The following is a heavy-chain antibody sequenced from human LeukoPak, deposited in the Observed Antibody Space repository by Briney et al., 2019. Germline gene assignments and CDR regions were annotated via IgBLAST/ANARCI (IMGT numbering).Heavy chain of an antibody. CDR3: ARGSGWFYY. J-gene: IGHJ4*02. V-gene: IGHV3-7*04. D-gene: IGHD3-3*01. Sequence: GGSLRLSCAASGFTFSTYWMSWVRQAPGKGLEWVANINQDGSEKYYVGSLKGRFTISRDSAKNSLYLQMNSLRAEDTAVYYCARGSGWFYYWGQGTLVTVSS. CDR2: INQDGSEK. CDR1: GFTFSTYW.